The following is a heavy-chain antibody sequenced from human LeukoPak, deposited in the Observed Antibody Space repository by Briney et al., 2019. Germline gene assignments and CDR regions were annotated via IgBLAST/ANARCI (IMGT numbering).Heavy chain of an antibody. CDR2: IIPIFGTA. CDR1: GGTFSSYA. Sequence: SVKVSCKASGGTFSSYAISWVRQAPGQGLEWMGGIIPIFGTANYAQKLQGRVTMTRNTSISTAYMELSSLRSEDTAVYYCARGRRTWVSDWGQGTLVTVSS. V-gene: IGHV1-69*05. J-gene: IGHJ4*02. CDR3: ARGRRTWVSD. D-gene: IGHD2/OR15-2a*01.